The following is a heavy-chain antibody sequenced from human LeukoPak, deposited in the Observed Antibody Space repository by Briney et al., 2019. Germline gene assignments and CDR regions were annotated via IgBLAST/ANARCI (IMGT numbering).Heavy chain of an antibody. J-gene: IGHJ4*02. D-gene: IGHD2-2*01. CDR1: GYTFTSYD. CDR2: MNPNSGNT. CDR3: ARQAIVVVPAAQGDY. V-gene: IGHV1-8*01. Sequence: GASVKVSCKASGYTFTSYDINWVRQAIGQGLEWMGWMNPNSGNTGYAQKFQGRVTMTRNTSISTAYMELSSLRSEDTAVYYCARQAIVVVPAAQGDYWGQGTLVTVSS.